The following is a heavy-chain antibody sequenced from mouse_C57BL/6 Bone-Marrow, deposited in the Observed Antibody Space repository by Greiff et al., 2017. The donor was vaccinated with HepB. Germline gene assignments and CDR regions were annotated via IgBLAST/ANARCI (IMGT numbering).Heavy chain of an antibody. CDR2: FYPGSGSI. CDR1: GYTFTEYT. Sequence: VKLQESGAELVKPGASVKLSCKASGYTFTEYTIHWVKQRSGQGLEWIGWFYPGSGSIKYNEKFKDKATLTADKSSSTVYMELSRLTSEDSAVYFCARHEDEAYYSNYGGFAYWGQGTLVTVSA. D-gene: IGHD2-5*01. CDR3: ARHEDEAYYSNYGGFAY. V-gene: IGHV1-62-2*01. J-gene: IGHJ3*01.